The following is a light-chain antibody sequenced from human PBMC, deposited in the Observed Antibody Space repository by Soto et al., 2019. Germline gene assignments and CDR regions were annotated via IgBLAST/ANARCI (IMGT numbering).Light chain of an antibody. CDR2: EGS. V-gene: IGLV2-23*01. CDR1: SSDVGSYKL. CDR3: CSYAGSSTSWV. Sequence: QSVLTQPASVSGSPGQSITISCTGTSSDVGSYKLVSWYQQHPGKAPKLMIYEGSKRPSGVSNRFSGSKSGNTASLTISGLQAEDEADYYFCSYAGSSTSWVFGGGTKLTVL. J-gene: IGLJ3*02.